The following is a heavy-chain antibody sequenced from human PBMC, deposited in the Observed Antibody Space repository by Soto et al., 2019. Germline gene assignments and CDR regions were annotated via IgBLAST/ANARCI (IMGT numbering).Heavy chain of an antibody. CDR2: IIPIFGTA. Sequence: QVQLVQSGAEVKKPGSSVKVSCKASGGTFSSYAISWVRQAPGQGLEWMGGIIPIFGTANYAQKFQGRVTITADESTSTGYMDLSSLRSEDTAVYYCASGDGDLDYYDSSGYFYHAFDIWGQGTMVTVSS. J-gene: IGHJ3*02. D-gene: IGHD3-22*01. CDR1: GGTFSSYA. CDR3: ASGDGDLDYYDSSGYFYHAFDI. V-gene: IGHV1-69*01.